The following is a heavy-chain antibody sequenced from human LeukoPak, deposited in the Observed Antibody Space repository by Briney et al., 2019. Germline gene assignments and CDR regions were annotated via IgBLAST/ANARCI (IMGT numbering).Heavy chain of an antibody. CDR1: GYSFTSYW. V-gene: IGHV5-51*01. CDR3: ARHRYCSGGSCYSDY. J-gene: IGHJ4*02. CDR2: IYPGDSDT. D-gene: IGHD2-15*01. Sequence: GESLKISCKGSGYSFTSYWIGWVRQMPGKGLERMGIIYPGDSDTRYSPSFQGQVTISADKSISTAYLQWSSLKASDTAMYYCARHRYCSGGSCYSDYWGQGTLVTVSS.